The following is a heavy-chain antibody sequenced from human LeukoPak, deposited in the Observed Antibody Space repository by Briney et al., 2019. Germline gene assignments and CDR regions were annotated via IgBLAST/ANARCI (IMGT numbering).Heavy chain of an antibody. Sequence: GGSLRLSCAASGFTFSSYAMHWVRQAPGKGLEWVAVISYDGSNKYYADSVKGRFTISRDNSKNTLYLQMNRLRAEDTAVYYCARGPPGYYYYYMDVWGKGATVTVSS. J-gene: IGHJ6*03. V-gene: IGHV3-30*04. CDR3: ARGPPGYYYYYMDV. CDR2: ISYDGSNK. CDR1: GFTFSSYA.